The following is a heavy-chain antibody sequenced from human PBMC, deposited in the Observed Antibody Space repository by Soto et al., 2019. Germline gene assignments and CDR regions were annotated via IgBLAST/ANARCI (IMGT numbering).Heavy chain of an antibody. CDR2: IYPGDSDT. CDR3: VRPMYYYYYGMDV. V-gene: IGHV5-51*01. CDR1: GYSFTTYW. J-gene: IGHJ6*02. Sequence: GESLKISCKGSGYSFTTYWIGWVRQMPGKGLEWMGIIYPGDSDTRYSPSFHGRVTISADKSMTTAYLQWSSLKASDTAMYYRVRPMYYYYYGMDVWGQGTTVTVSS.